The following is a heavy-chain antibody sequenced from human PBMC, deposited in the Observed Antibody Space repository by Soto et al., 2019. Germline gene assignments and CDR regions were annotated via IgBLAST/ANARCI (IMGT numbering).Heavy chain of an antibody. CDR2: ISYDGSNE. J-gene: IGHJ1*01. D-gene: IGHD2-2*01. CDR3: ACGRGHCGDTTCSYFDYFQH. CDR1: GLTFSTYG. V-gene: IGHV3-30*03. Sequence: QVQLVQSGGGVGQPGTSLRLSCAASGLTFSTYGMNWVRLAPGKGLEWVAVISYDGSNEYYADSVQGRFTISRDNSKNTLYLQMTSMRREDTAVYDCACGRGHCGDTTCSYFDYFQHWGQGALVTVSS.